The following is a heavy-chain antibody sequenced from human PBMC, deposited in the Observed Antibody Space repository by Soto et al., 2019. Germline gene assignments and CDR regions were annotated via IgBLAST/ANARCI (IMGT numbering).Heavy chain of an antibody. CDR3: EKEMLASISRHFDY. J-gene: IGHJ4*02. D-gene: IGHD5-12*01. V-gene: IGHV3-23*01. CDR1: GFTFVNFW. CDR2: ISANGLNT. Sequence: GVSLRLSCSASGFTFVNFWLEWVRQAPGKGLEWVSSISANGLNTFYADSVRGRFTISKDDSKNILYLQMNSLRAEDTALYYCEKEMLASISRHFDYWGQGPLVTVSA.